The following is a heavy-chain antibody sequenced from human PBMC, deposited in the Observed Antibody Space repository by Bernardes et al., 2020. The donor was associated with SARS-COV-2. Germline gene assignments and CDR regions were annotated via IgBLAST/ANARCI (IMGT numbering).Heavy chain of an antibody. D-gene: IGHD3-9*01. CDR1: GGSISSGSYY. J-gene: IGHJ6*02. CDR2: IYTSGST. V-gene: IGHV4-61*02. Sequence: SETLSLTCTVSGGSISSGSYYWSWIRQPAGKGLEWIGRIYTSGSTHYNPSLKSRVTISVDTSKNQFSLKLSSVTAADTAVYYCARESQRTAWDILTGIYYYYGMDVWGQGTTVTVSS. CDR3: ARESQRTAWDILTGIYYYYGMDV.